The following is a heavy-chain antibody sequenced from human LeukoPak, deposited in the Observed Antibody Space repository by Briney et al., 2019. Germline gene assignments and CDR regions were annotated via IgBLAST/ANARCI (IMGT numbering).Heavy chain of an antibody. V-gene: IGHV3-53*01. CDR2: IYSGGIT. CDR1: GFTVSDNF. Sequence: GGSLRLSCAASGFTVSDNFMSWVRQAPGKGLEWVALIYSGGITDSADSVKSRFTVSRDSSKNTLYLQMNSLRVEDTAVYYCARDGGSFWGLDHWGQGTLVTISS. J-gene: IGHJ4*02. CDR3: ARDGGSFWGLDH. D-gene: IGHD1-26*01.